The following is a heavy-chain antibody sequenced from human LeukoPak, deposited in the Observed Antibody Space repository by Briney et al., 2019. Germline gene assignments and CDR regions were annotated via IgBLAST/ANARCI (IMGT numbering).Heavy chain of an antibody. V-gene: IGHV3-23*01. D-gene: IGHD5-24*01. Sequence: GSLSLSFAASGFPSTNYAMNWVRRAPGKGLGWVSVLIGSSGSTDYADSVKGRFTISRDNSKNTLFLQMNSLRAEDTAVYYCARIGPEMAGYFDYWGQGTLVTVSS. J-gene: IGHJ4*02. CDR3: ARIGPEMAGYFDY. CDR1: GFPSTNYA. CDR2: LIGSSGST.